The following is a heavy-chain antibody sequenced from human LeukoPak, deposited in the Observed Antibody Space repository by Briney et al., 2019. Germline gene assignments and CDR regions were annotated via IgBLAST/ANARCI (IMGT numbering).Heavy chain of an antibody. CDR3: ARDRTRVVPAAIYYYYMDV. Sequence: ASVKVSCKASGYTFTGYYMHWVRQAPGQGLEWMRWINPNSGGTNYAQKFQGRVTMTRDTSISTAYMELSRLRSDDTAVYYCARDRTRVVPAAIYYYYMDVWGKGTTVTVSS. V-gene: IGHV1-2*02. D-gene: IGHD2-2*01. CDR2: INPNSGGT. J-gene: IGHJ6*03. CDR1: GYTFTGYY.